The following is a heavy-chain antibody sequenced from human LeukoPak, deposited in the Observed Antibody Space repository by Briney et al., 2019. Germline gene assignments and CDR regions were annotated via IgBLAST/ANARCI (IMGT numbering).Heavy chain of an antibody. D-gene: IGHD2-21*02. J-gene: IGHJ4*02. Sequence: GGSLRLSCAASGFTFSSYAMSWVRQAPGKGLEWASAISGSGGSTYYADSVKGRFTISRDNSKNTLYLQMNSLRAEDTAVYYCAKDLTFIVVVTAIHFDYWGQGTLVTVSS. CDR1: GFTFSSYA. CDR3: AKDLTFIVVVTAIHFDY. CDR2: ISGSGGST. V-gene: IGHV3-23*01.